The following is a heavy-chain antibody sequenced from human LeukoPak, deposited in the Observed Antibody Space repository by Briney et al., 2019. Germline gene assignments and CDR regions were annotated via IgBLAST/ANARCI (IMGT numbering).Heavy chain of an antibody. CDR2: MSSDSSFI. CDR3: ARGEVATTYYYGMDV. V-gene: IGHV3-21*05. Sequence: GGSLRLSCVASGFTFRSYAMNWVRQAPGKGLEWVSYMSSDSSFINYADSVKGRFTISRDNAKNSLFLQMDSPRADDTAVYYCARGEVATTYYYGMDVWAQGTTVTVSS. CDR1: GFTFRSYA. J-gene: IGHJ6*02. D-gene: IGHD5-12*01.